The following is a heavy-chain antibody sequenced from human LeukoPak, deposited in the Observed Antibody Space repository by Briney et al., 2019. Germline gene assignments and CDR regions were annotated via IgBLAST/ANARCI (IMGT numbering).Heavy chain of an antibody. D-gene: IGHD2-15*01. J-gene: IGHJ4*02. CDR2: IYYSGST. V-gene: IGHV4-39*01. CDR1: GGSISSSSYY. CDR3: ARRASGKAFDY. Sequence: KPSETLSLTCTVSGGSISSSSYYWGWIRQPPGKGLEWIGSIYYSGSTYYNPSLKSRVTISVDTSKNQFSLKLSSVTAADTAVYYCARRASGKAFDYWGQGTLVTVSS.